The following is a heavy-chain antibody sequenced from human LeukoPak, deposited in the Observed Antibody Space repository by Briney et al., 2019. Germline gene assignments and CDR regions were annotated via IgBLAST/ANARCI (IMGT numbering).Heavy chain of an antibody. J-gene: IGHJ6*02. Sequence: SETLSLTCTVSGGSISSSNYSWGWIRQPPGKGLEWIGNIYYSGDTYYNPSLKSRVTISVDTSKNQFSLKLSSVTAADTAVYYCARGGSYPGMDVWGQGTTVTVSS. CDR3: ARGGSYPGMDV. D-gene: IGHD1-26*01. CDR2: IYYSGDT. CDR1: GGSISSSNYS. V-gene: IGHV4-39*01.